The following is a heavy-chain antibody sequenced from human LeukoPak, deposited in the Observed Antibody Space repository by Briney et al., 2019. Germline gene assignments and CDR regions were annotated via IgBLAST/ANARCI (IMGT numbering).Heavy chain of an antibody. D-gene: IGHD6-19*01. CDR2: IYYSGST. CDR3: VRDLGQWLEQGIFFDF. V-gene: IGHV4-59*01. Sequence: PSETLSLTCTVSGGSISSYYWSWIRQPPGKGLEWIGYIYYSGSTNYNPSLKSRVTISVDTSKNQFSLKLSSVTAADTAVYYCVRDLGQWLEQGIFFDFWGQGTLVTVSS. CDR1: GGSISSYY. J-gene: IGHJ4*02.